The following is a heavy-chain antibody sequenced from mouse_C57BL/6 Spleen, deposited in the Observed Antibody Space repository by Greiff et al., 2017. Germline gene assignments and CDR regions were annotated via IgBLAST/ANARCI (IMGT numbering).Heavy chain of an antibody. V-gene: IGHV1-54*01. J-gene: IGHJ4*01. Sequence: VQLQQSGAELVRPGTSVKVSCKASGYAFTNYLIEWVKQRPGQGLEWIGVINPGSGGTNYNEKFKGKATLTADKSSSTAYMQLSSLTSEDSAVYFCARLGAMDYWGQGTSVTVSS. CDR3: ARLGAMDY. CDR1: GYAFTNYL. D-gene: IGHD3-3*01. CDR2: INPGSGGT.